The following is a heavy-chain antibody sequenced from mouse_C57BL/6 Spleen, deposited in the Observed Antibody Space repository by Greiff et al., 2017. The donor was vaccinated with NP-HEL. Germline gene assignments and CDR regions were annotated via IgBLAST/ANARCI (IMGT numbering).Heavy chain of an antibody. Sequence: EVQGVESGGGLVQPGGSLKLSCAASGFTFSDYYMYWVRQTPEKRLEWVAYISNGGGSTYYPDTVKGRFTISRDNAKNTLYLQMSRLKSEDTAMYYCARGVALPGIMDYWGQGTSVTVSS. CDR1: GFTFSDYY. V-gene: IGHV5-12*01. J-gene: IGHJ4*01. CDR3: ARGVALPGIMDY. CDR2: ISNGGGST. D-gene: IGHD5-5*01.